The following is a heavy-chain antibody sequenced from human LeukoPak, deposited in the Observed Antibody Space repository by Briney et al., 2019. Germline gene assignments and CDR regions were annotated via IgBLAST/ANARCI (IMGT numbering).Heavy chain of an antibody. V-gene: IGHV3-74*01. CDR2: VDNYGSST. Sequence: GGSLRLSCAASGFTFSNYWMDWVRQAPGQGLVWVARVDNYGSSTDYADSVRGRFTISRDNANNTVFLQMNSLTAEDTAVYFCARDGEGHYNYFSPWGQGILVTVSS. CDR3: ARDGEGHYNYFSP. CDR1: GFTFSNYW. D-gene: IGHD4-17*01. J-gene: IGHJ5*02.